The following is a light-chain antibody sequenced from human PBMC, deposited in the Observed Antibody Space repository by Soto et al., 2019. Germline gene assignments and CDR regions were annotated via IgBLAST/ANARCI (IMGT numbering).Light chain of an antibody. J-gene: IGLJ2*01. CDR2: GNT. V-gene: IGLV1-40*01. CDR3: QSYDRSLRSVI. Sequence: QSVLTQPPSVSGAPGQRVTISCTGTSSNIGAGYDVHWYQQFPGTAPKVYIYGNTNRPSGVPDRFSGSKSGTSASLAITGLQAEDEADYYCQSYDRSLRSVIFGGGTKVTVL. CDR1: SSNIGAGYD.